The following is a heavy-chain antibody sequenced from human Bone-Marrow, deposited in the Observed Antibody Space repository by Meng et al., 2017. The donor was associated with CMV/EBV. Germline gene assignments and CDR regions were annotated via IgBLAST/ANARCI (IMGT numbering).Heavy chain of an antibody. CDR2: ISPVTYVT. CDR3: ARALPIAVAGNHIAV. CDR1: GYTFTDYY. J-gene: IGHJ4*02. Sequence: ASVKVSCKAFGYTFTDYYLHWVRQAPGQGLEWMGWISPVTYVTNYAQKFQGRVTMTKDTSISTAYMELTGLTFDDTAAYFCARALPIAVAGNHIAVWGQGKSVTVSS. V-gene: IGHV1-2*02. D-gene: IGHD6-19*01.